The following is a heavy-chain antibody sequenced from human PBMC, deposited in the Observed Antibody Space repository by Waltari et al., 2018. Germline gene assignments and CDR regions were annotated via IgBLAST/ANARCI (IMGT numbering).Heavy chain of an antibody. CDR2: MNPNSGNT. CDR1: GYTFTSYD. J-gene: IGHJ4*02. D-gene: IGHD4-4*01. V-gene: IGHV1-8*01. CDR3: ARGDTVTTSLLETRREGFGY. Sequence: VQLVQSGAEVKKPGASVKVSCKASGYTFTSYDINWARQATGPRLEWMGGMNPNSGNTGDAQKFQGRVTMTRNTSISTAYMELSSLRSEDTAVYYCARGDTVTTSLLETRREGFGYWGQGTLVTVSS.